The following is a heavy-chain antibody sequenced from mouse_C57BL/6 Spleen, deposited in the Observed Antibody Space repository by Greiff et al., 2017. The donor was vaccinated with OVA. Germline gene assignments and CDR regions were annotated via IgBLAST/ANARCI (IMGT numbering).Heavy chain of an antibody. J-gene: IGHJ1*03. CDR2: ISYDGSN. CDR3: ARGGIYYYGSRGYFDV. V-gene: IGHV3-6*01. CDR1: GYTITSGYY. Sequence: VQLQQSGPGLVKPSQSLSLTCSVTGYTITSGYYWNWIRQFPGNKLEWMGYISYDGSNNYNPSLKNRISITRDTSKNQFFLKLNSVTTEDTATYYCARGGIYYYGSRGYFDVWGTGTTVTVSS. D-gene: IGHD1-1*01.